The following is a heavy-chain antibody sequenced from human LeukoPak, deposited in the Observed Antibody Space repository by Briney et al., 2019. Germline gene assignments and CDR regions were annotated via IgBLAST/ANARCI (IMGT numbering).Heavy chain of an antibody. J-gene: IGHJ1*01. CDR1: GFTVGTNS. CDR2: IYSGGST. V-gene: IGHV3-53*01. CDR3: ASAREYCGSAECYEYFQH. D-gene: IGHD2-21*01. Sequence: GESLRLSCAASGFTVGTNSMSWVRQSPGKGLEWVSVIYSGGSTYYADSVNGRFTISRDSSRNTLFLQMTSLRAEDTALYYCASAREYCGSAECYEYFQHWGQGTLVTVSS.